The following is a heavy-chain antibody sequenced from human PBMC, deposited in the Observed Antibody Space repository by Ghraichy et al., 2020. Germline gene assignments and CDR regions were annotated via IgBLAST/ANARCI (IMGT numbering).Heavy chain of an antibody. Sequence: LSLTCVASGFGFNNYAMHWVRRAPGKGLEWVASIRYDGTTQYYADSVKGRCTITRDNSKNPLFLHLNPLGADDTALYYGARWFYDISTAYYRENVDHWGQGTLLTVSS. V-gene: IGHV3-33*01. J-gene: IGHJ4*02. CDR1: GFGFNNYA. CDR2: IRYDGTTQ. D-gene: IGHD3-9*01. CDR3: ARWFYDISTAYYRENVDH.